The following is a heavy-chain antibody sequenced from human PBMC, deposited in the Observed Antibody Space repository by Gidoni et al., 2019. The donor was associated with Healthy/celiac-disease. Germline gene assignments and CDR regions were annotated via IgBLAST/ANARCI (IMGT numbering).Heavy chain of an antibody. CDR2: IYHSGST. V-gene: IGHV4-38-2*02. D-gene: IGHD6-19*01. Sequence: QVQLQESGPGLVKPSETLSLTCTVSGYSISSGYYWAWIRQPPGKGLEWIGSIYHSGSTYYNPSLKSRVTISVDTSKNQFSLKLSSVTAADTAVYYCARVGSAAVAGCWGQGTLVTVSS. CDR1: GYSISSGYY. CDR3: ARVGSAAVAGC. J-gene: IGHJ4*02.